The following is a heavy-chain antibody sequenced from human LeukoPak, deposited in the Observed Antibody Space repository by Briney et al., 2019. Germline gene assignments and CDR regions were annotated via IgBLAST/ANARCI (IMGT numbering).Heavy chain of an antibody. J-gene: IGHJ5*02. CDR3: ARGIAGTGGPPTLRIDP. CDR1: GGSISSYY. CDR2: MYYSGST. Sequence: PSETLSLTCTASGGSISSYYWSWIRQPPGKGLEWIGYMYYSGSTNYNPSLKSRVTISVDTSKNQFSLMLTSVTAADTAVYYCARGIAGTGGPPTLRIDPWGQGTLVTVSS. V-gene: IGHV4-59*08. D-gene: IGHD1-20*01.